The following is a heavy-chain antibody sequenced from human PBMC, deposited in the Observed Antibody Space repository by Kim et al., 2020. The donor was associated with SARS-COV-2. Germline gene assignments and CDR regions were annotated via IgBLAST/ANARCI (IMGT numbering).Heavy chain of an antibody. CDR3: AKEGRGYSSGWPYGGRYFQH. Sequence: RFTISRDNSKNTLYLQMNSLRAEDTAVYYCAKEGRGYSSGWPYGGRYFQHWGQGTLVTVSS. J-gene: IGHJ1*01. D-gene: IGHD6-19*01. V-gene: IGHV3-33*06.